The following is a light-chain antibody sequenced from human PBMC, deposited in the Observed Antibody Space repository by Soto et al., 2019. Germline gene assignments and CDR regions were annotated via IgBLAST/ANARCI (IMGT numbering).Light chain of an antibody. CDR3: MQALQTPRT. Sequence: IVMNQSPLSLPVTPGEPASISCRSSQSLLHSDGYNYLDWYLQKPGQSPQLLIYLRSSRASGVPDRFSGSGSGTYLTLKISRVEADDVGVYYCMQALQTPRTFGQGTKVYI. V-gene: IGKV2-28*01. CDR2: LRS. CDR1: QSLLHSDGYNY. J-gene: IGKJ1*01.